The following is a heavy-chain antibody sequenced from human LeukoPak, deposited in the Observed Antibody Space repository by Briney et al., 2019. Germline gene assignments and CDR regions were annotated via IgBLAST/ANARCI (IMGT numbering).Heavy chain of an antibody. V-gene: IGHV3-74*01. Sequence: GGSLRLSCAASGFTFSSYWMHWVRQAPGKGLVWVSRINSDGSNVIYADSVKGRFTFSRDNAKNTLFLQMNSLRAEDTAVYYCSRGGGNHAFDIWGQGTTVTVSS. CDR3: SRGGGNHAFDI. J-gene: IGHJ3*02. CDR2: INSDGSNV. D-gene: IGHD4-23*01. CDR1: GFTFSSYW.